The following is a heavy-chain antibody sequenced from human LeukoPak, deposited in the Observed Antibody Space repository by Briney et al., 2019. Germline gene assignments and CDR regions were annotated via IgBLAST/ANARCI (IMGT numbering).Heavy chain of an antibody. Sequence: SVKVSCKASGYTFTSYGISWVRQAPGQGLEWMGGIIPIFGTANYAQKFQGRVTITADESTSTAYMELSSLRSEDTAVYYCAREGYSSGESLFDPWGQGTLVTVSS. D-gene: IGHD6-19*01. V-gene: IGHV1-69*13. J-gene: IGHJ5*02. CDR3: AREGYSSGESLFDP. CDR1: GYTFTSYG. CDR2: IIPIFGTA.